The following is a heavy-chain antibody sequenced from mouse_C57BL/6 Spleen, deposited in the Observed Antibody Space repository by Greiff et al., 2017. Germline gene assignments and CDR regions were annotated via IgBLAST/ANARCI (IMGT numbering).Heavy chain of an antibody. Sequence: DVKLQESGPELVKPGASVKISCKASGYSFTGYYMHWVKQSHGNILDWIGYIYPYNGVSSYNQKFKGKATLTVDKSSSTAYMELRSLTSEDSAVYYCARSRDYYGSSFLDYWGQGTTLTVSS. V-gene: IGHV1-31*01. CDR2: IYPYNGVS. J-gene: IGHJ2*01. CDR3: ARSRDYYGSSFLDY. D-gene: IGHD1-1*01. CDR1: GYSFTGYY.